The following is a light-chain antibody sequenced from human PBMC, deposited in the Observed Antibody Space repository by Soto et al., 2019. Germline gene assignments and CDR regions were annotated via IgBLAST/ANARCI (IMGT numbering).Light chain of an antibody. CDR2: GAS. V-gene: IGKV3-15*01. J-gene: IGKJ2*01. CDR1: QSIYTN. CDR3: QQYNSWPPLYT. Sequence: EIVMTQSPATLSVSPGERATFSCRASQSIYTNLAWFQLKPGQAPRLLIYGASIRATGIPARFSGSGSGTEFSLTISSLQSEDFGVYFCQQYNSWPPLYTFGQGTKLEIK.